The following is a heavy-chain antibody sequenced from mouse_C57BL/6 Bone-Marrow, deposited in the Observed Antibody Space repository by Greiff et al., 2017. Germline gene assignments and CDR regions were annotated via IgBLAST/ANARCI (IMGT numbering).Heavy chain of an antibody. CDR2: ISNGGGST. J-gene: IGHJ2*01. V-gene: IGHV5-12*01. Sequence: EVKVEESGGGLVQPGGSLKLSCAASGFTFSDYYMYWVRQTPEKRLEWVAYISNGGGSTYYPDTVKGRFTISRDNAKNTLYLQMSRLKSEDTAMYYCARGDYYGNYFDYWGQGTTLTVSS. CDR3: ARGDYYGNYFDY. D-gene: IGHD1-1*01. CDR1: GFTFSDYY.